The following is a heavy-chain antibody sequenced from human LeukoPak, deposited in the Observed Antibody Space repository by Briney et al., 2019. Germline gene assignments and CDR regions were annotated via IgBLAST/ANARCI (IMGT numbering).Heavy chain of an antibody. CDR3: ARAAAGLYYYYYYGMDV. Sequence: GGSLRLSCAASGFTFDDYAMHWVRQAPGKGLEWVSLICWDGGSTYYADSVKGRFTNSRDNSKNSLYLQMNSLRAEDTALYYCARAAAGLYYYYYYGMDVWGKGTTVTVSS. J-gene: IGHJ6*04. V-gene: IGHV3-43D*04. CDR2: ICWDGGST. D-gene: IGHD6-13*01. CDR1: GFTFDDYA.